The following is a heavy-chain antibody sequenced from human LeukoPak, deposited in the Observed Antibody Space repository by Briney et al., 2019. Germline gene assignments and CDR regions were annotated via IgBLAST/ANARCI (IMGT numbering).Heavy chain of an antibody. CDR3: ARELLPGGFADY. CDR2: IIPIFHTS. V-gene: IGHV1-69*13. CDR1: GGTFSSSS. Sequence: SVKVSCKASGGTFSSSSISWVRQAPGQGLEWMGGIIPIFHTSTYARKFQGRLTITADESTNTAYMELSSLRSDDTAIYYCARELLPGGFADYWGQGTLVTVSS. J-gene: IGHJ4*02. D-gene: IGHD3-22*01.